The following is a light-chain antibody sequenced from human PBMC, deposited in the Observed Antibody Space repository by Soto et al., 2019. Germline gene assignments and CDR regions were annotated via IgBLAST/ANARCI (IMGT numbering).Light chain of an antibody. CDR1: QSVRSNY. CDR3: QQYGSSPLT. Sequence: EIVLTQSPDTLSLSPGERATLSCRASQSVRSNYLAWYQQKPGQALRFLIYDASSRATGIPDRFSGSGSGTDFTLTISRLEPEDFAVYYCQQYGSSPLTSGGGTKVEIK. V-gene: IGKV3-20*01. J-gene: IGKJ4*01. CDR2: DAS.